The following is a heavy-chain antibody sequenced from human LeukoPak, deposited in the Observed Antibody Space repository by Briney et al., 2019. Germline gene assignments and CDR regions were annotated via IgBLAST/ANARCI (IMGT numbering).Heavy chain of an antibody. CDR3: ARDGVRDGYKYWYFDL. CDR1: GYTFTSYY. CDR2: INPSGGST. D-gene: IGHD5-24*01. J-gene: IGHJ2*01. V-gene: IGHV1-46*01. Sequence: ASVKVSXKASGYTFTSYYMHWVRQAPGQGLEWMGIINPSGGSTSYAQKFQGRVTMARDTSTSTVYMELSSLRSEDTAVYYCARDGVRDGYKYWYFDLWGRGTLVTVSS.